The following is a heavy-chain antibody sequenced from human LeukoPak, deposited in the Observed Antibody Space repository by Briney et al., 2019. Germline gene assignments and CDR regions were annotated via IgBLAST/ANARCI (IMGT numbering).Heavy chain of an antibody. CDR1: GFTFSSYG. V-gene: IGHV3-30*02. D-gene: IGHD3-10*01. Sequence: PGGSLRLSCAASGFTFSSYGMHWVRQAPGKGLKSVAFTRYDGSNKYYADSVKGRFTISRDNSKNTLYLQMNSLRAEDTAVYYCAKGRGTYYYGSGSLGIDYWGQGTLVTVSS. CDR3: AKGRGTYYYGSGSLGIDY. J-gene: IGHJ4*02. CDR2: TRYDGSNK.